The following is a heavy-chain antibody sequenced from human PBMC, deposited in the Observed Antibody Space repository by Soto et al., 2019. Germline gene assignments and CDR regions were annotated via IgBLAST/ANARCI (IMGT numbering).Heavy chain of an antibody. J-gene: IGHJ4*02. D-gene: IGHD3-16*02. Sequence: QVQLVESGGGVVQPGRSLRLSCAAYGFTFSSYGMHWVRQAPGKGLEWVAVIWYDGSNKYYADSVKGRFAITRDNSENTLYLQMNSLRAEDTAVYYCARDISAPSALDYWGQGTLVTVSS. CDR2: IWYDGSNK. CDR3: ARDISAPSALDY. CDR1: GFTFSSYG. V-gene: IGHV3-33*01.